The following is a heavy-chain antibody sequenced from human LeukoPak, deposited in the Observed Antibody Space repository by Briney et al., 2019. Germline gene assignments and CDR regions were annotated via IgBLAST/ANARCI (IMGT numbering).Heavy chain of an antibody. Sequence: GGSLRLSCIASGFTLSSYEMSWIRQAPGKGLEWVSSVGYSGGDTHYADSVMGRFTISRDNSKNTLYLQLNSLSAADTPVYYCARNRRWYGVSWGQGTLVTVSS. D-gene: IGHD6-13*01. J-gene: IGHJ4*02. CDR1: GFTLSSYE. V-gene: IGHV3-23*01. CDR3: ARNRRWYGVS. CDR2: VGYSGGDT.